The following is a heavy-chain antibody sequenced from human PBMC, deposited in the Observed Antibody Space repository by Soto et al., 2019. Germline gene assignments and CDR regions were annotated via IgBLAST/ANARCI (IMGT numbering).Heavy chain of an antibody. J-gene: IGHJ4*02. CDR3: ARGWTGGY. Sequence: EVQLVESGGDLVQPGGSLRLSCAASGLTFSGYWMHWVRQAPGKGLVWVSRVNSDGTSTAYADSVKGRFTISRDNAKNTLYPQMNSLRAEDTAVYYCARGWTGGYWGQGTLVTVSS. CDR2: VNSDGTST. V-gene: IGHV3-74*01. D-gene: IGHD2-15*01. CDR1: GLTFSGYW.